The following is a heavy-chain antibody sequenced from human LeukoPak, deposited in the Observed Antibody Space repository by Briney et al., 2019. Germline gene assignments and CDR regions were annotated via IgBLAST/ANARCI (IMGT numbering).Heavy chain of an antibody. CDR3: ARDSGYSFDS. J-gene: IGHJ4*02. V-gene: IGHV3-74*01. CDR1: GFIFRTYW. CDR2: ITGDGSST. D-gene: IGHD5-18*01. Sequence: GGSLRLSCAASGFIFRTYWMHWVRQAPGKGLVWISRITGDGSSTSYADSVKGRFAISRDNAENTVYLQMNSLRAEDTAVYYCARDSGYSFDSWGQGTLVTVSS.